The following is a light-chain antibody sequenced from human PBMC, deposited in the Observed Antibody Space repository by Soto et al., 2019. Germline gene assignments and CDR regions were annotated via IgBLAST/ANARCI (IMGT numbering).Light chain of an antibody. J-gene: IGLJ2*01. CDR3: LSFDSSLSVV. V-gene: IGLV1-40*01. CDR2: GNT. CDR1: SSNIGAGYD. Sequence: QAVVTQPPSVSGAPGQRVTISCTGSSSNIGAGYDVHWYQQLTGRAPKLLIYGNTNRPSGVPDRFSGSKSGTSASLASTGLQAEDEDDYYCLSFDSSLSVVFGGGTKLTVL.